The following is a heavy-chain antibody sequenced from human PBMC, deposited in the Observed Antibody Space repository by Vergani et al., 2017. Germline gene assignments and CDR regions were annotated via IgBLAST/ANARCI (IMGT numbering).Heavy chain of an antibody. V-gene: IGHV3-23*01. J-gene: IGHJ6*03. CDR1: GFTFSSYA. D-gene: IGHD3-10*01. Sequence: EVQLLESGGGLVQPGGSLRLSCAASGFTFSSYAMSWVRQAPGKGLEWVSAISGSGGSTYYADSVKGRFTISRDNSKNTLYLQMNSLRAEDTAVYYCARVGLGVTYYMDVWGKGTTVTVSS. CDR3: ARVGLGVTYYMDV. CDR2: ISGSGGST.